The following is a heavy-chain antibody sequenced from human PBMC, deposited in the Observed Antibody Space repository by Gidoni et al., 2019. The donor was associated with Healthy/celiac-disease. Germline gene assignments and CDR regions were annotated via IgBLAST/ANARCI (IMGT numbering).Heavy chain of an antibody. D-gene: IGHD4-17*01. CDR3: ARGNGDYVGYAFDI. CDR2: ISYDGSNK. V-gene: IGHV3-30*04. Sequence: QVQLVESGGGVVQPGRSLSLSCAASGFTFSSYAMHWVRQAPGKGLEWVAVISYDGSNKYYADSVKGRFTISRDNSKNTLYLQMNSLRAEDTAVYYCARGNGDYVGYAFDIWGQGTMVTVSS. J-gene: IGHJ3*02. CDR1: GFTFSSYA.